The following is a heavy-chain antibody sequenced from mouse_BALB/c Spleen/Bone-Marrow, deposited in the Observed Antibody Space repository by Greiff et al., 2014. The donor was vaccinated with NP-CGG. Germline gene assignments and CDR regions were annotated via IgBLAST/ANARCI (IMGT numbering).Heavy chain of an antibody. V-gene: IGHV1-69*02. CDR3: SRTYEYFDY. J-gene: IGHJ2*01. CDR1: GYTSTSYW. Sequence: QVQLKESGAELVRPGASVKLSCKASGYTSTSYWINWVRQRPGQGLEWIGNIYPSDNYTNYNQKFKDKATLTVDKSSSTAYMQLSSPTSEDSAVYYCSRTYEYFDYWGQGTTLTVSS. D-gene: IGHD2-3*01. CDR2: IYPSDNYT.